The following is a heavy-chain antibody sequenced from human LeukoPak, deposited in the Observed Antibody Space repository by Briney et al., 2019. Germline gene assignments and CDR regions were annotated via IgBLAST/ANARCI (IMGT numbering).Heavy chain of an antibody. V-gene: IGHV1-69*13. Sequence: GASVKVSCKAAGGTFISYAFSWVRQAPGQGLAWMGGIIPIFGTANYAQKFQGRVTTTADESTSTAYMELSSLRSEDTSVYYCARDPGILTGHYLYYYYGMDVWGQGTTVTVSS. D-gene: IGHD3-9*01. CDR3: ARDPGILTGHYLYYYYGMDV. CDR1: GGTFISYA. CDR2: IIPIFGTA. J-gene: IGHJ6*02.